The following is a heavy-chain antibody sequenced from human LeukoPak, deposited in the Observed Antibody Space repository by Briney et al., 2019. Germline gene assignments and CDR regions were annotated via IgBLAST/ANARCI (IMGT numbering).Heavy chain of an antibody. CDR2: IYYSGST. J-gene: IGHJ4*02. CDR1: GGSISSYY. V-gene: IGHV4-59*01. D-gene: IGHD1-26*01. Sequence: PSETLSLTCTVSGGSISSYYWSWIRQPPGKGLEWIGYIYYSGSTNYNPSLKSRVTISVDTSKNQFSLKLTSVTAADTAVYYCARAYSGTLPAKDWGQGTLVTVSS. CDR3: ARAYSGTLPAKD.